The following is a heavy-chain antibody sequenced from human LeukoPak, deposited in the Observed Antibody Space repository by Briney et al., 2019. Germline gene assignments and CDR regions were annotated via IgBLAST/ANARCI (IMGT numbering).Heavy chain of an antibody. CDR3: ARDRAVRYFDY. D-gene: IGHD3-16*02. Sequence: GGSLRLSCAASGFTFSNYGMHWVRQAPGKGLEWVAVIWCDGTKKYYADSVKGRLTISRDNSKNTLYLEMNSLRAEDTAVYYCARDRAVRYFDYWGQGTLVTVSS. CDR1: GFTFSNYG. J-gene: IGHJ4*02. CDR2: IWCDGTKK. V-gene: IGHV3-33*01.